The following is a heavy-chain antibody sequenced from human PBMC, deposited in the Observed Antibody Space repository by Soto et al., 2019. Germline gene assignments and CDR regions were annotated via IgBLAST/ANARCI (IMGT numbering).Heavy chain of an antibody. V-gene: IGHV5-10-1*01. CDR1: GYSFTSYW. CDR2: IDPSASYT. Sequence: GESLKIPWKGSGYSFTSYWISWVRQMPGKGLEWMGRIDPSASYTNYSPSFQGHVTISADKSISTAYLEWSSLKAADTAMYYCATIPSYYYYGIDVWGQGTTVTVSS. CDR3: ATIPSYYYYGIDV. J-gene: IGHJ6*02. D-gene: IGHD2-21*01.